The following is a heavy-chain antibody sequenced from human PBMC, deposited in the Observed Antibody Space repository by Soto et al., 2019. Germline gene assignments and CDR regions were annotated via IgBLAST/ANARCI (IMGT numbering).Heavy chain of an antibody. CDR1: GVSFSGYY. Sequence: SETLSLTCAVYGVSFSGYYWDWIRQPPGKGLEWIGEVNHGGTSNYNPSLKSRAIISVDTSKNQFSLKLTSVTAEDTALYFCASSSFLDSGDLFNCLDVWGEGTTVTV. CDR3: ASSSFLDSGDLFNCLDV. D-gene: IGHD3-10*01. V-gene: IGHV4-34*01. J-gene: IGHJ6*02. CDR2: VNHGGTS.